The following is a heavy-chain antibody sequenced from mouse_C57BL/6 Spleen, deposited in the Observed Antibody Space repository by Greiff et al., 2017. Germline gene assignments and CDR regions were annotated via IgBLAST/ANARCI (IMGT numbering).Heavy chain of an antibody. CDR3: TRGTTVVEWYFDV. CDR1: GFNIKDDY. D-gene: IGHD1-1*01. CDR2: IDPENGDT. J-gene: IGHJ1*03. V-gene: IGHV14-4*01. Sequence: VQLQQSGAELVRPGASVKLSCTASGFNIKDDYMHWVKQRPEQGLEWIGWIDPENGDTEYASKFQGKATITADTSSNTAYLQLSSLTSEDTAVYYCTRGTTVVEWYFDVWAQGPRSPSPQ.